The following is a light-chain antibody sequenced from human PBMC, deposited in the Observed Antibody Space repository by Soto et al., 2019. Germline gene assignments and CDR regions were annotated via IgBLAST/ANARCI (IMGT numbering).Light chain of an antibody. V-gene: IGKV3-15*01. CDR2: GAS. CDR1: QSVINN. CDR3: QQYNNWPWLT. J-gene: IGKJ4*01. Sequence: VLTQSPGTLSVSPGEGATLSCRASQSVINNLAWYQQKPGQAPTLLIYGASTRATDVPDRFSGSGSGTEFTLTISSLQSEDSAVYYCQQYNNWPWLTFGGGTKVEIK.